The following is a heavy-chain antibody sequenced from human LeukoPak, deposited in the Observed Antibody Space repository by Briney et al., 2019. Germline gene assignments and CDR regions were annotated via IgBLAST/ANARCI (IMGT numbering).Heavy chain of an antibody. CDR1: GFTFSSYW. Sequence: GGSLRLSCAASGFTFSSYWMTWVRQAPGKGLEWVANIKQDGSEKYYVDSVKGRFTISRDNAKNSLYLQMNSLRAEDTAVYYCARRRYSGSSQHFDYWGQGTLVTVSS. CDR3: ARRRYSGSSQHFDY. D-gene: IGHD1-26*01. CDR2: IKQDGSEK. J-gene: IGHJ4*02. V-gene: IGHV3-7*01.